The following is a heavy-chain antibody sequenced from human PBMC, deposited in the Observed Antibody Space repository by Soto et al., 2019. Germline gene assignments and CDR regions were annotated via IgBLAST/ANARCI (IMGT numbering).Heavy chain of an antibody. CDR2: ISHDGSDK. J-gene: IGHJ4*02. CDR3: AKENQHLVHDY. V-gene: IGHV3-30*18. D-gene: IGHD6-13*01. Sequence: QVQLVESGGGVVRPGRSLRLTCAASGFTFRNYAMHWVRQAPGKGLEWVAVISHDGSDKYYADSMKGRFIISRDNSENTLFLNMNSLKPEDTAVYYCAKENQHLVHDYWGQGTLVTVSS. CDR1: GFTFRNYA.